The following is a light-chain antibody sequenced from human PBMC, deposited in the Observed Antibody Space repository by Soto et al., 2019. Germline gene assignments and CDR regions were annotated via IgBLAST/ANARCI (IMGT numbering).Light chain of an antibody. J-gene: IGKJ2*01. CDR2: WAS. V-gene: IGKV4-1*01. CDR1: QSVLYSSNNKNY. CDR3: QQYYNTPSYT. Sequence: DIVMTQSPDSLAVSLGERATINCKSSQSVLYSSNNKNYLAWYQQKPGPPPKLLIYWASTRESGVPDRFSGSGSGTDFTLTISSLQAEDVAVYYCQQYYNTPSYTFGQGTKLEIK.